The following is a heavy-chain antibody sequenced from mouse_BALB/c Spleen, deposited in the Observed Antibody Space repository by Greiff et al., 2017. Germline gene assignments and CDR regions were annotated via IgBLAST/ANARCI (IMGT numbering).Heavy chain of an antibody. CDR3: ARDRDYDADGSWFAY. CDR2: ISDGGSYT. Sequence: EVMLVESGGGLVKPGGSLKLSCAASGFTFSDYYMYWVRQTPEKRLEWVATISDGGSYTYYPDSVKGRFTISRDNAKNNLYLQMSSLKSEDTAMYYCARDRDYDADGSWFAYWGQGTLVTVSA. CDR1: GFTFSDYY. V-gene: IGHV5-4*02. J-gene: IGHJ3*01. D-gene: IGHD2-3*01.